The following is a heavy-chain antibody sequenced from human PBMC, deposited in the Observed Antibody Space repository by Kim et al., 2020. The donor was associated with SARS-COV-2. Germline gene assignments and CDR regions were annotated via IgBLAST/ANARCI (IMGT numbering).Heavy chain of an antibody. V-gene: IGHV3-48*02. Sequence: GGSLRLSCEGSGFNFSRFSMDWVRQAPGKGLEWVSFISSRSNTIYYVDAVKGRFTISRDNAKNSLYLQMNSLRDEDTAMYYCTKEAYCGADCRTPEYFQLWGQGTLVTVSS. CDR2: ISSRSNTI. CDR1: GFNFSRFS. D-gene: IGHD2-21*02. CDR3: TKEAYCGADCRTPEYFQL. J-gene: IGHJ1*01.